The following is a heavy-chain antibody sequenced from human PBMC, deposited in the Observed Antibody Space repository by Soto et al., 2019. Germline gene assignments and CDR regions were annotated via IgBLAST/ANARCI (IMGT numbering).Heavy chain of an antibody. CDR1: GYTFTSYG. V-gene: IGHV1-18*01. J-gene: IGHJ4*02. Sequence: QVQLVQSGAEVKKPGASVKVSCKASGYTFTSYGIXXXXXXXXXGREWMGWISAYNGNTNYAQKLQGRVTMTTDTXXXXXXXXXXXXXXXXXXXXXXVVXXXXYYFDYWGQGTLVTVSS. CDR2: ISAYNGNT. CDR3: VVXXXXYYFDY. D-gene: IGHD2-15*01.